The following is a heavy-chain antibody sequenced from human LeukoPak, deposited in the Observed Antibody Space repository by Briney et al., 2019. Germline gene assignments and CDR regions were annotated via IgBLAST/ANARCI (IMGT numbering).Heavy chain of an antibody. Sequence: ASVKVSCKASGYTLTGYYMHWVRQAPGQGLEWMGWINPNSGGTNYAQKFQGRVTMTRDTSISTAYMELSRLRSDDTAVYYCARSVDIVATQFDYWGQGTLVTVSS. CDR3: ARSVDIVATQFDY. J-gene: IGHJ4*02. D-gene: IGHD5-12*01. CDR1: GYTLTGYY. V-gene: IGHV1-2*02. CDR2: INPNSGGT.